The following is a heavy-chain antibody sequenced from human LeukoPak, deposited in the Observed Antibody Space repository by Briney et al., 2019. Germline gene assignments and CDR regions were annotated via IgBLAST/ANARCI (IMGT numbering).Heavy chain of an antibody. V-gene: IGHV4-38-2*01. D-gene: IGHD3-10*01. Sequence: SETLSLTCAVSGYSISSGYYWGWIRQPPGKGLEWIGSIYHSGSTYYNPSLKSRVTISVDTSKNQFSLKLSSVTAADTAVYYCASGAPGDILPRGIDYWGQGTLVTVSS. CDR2: IYHSGST. J-gene: IGHJ4*02. CDR1: GYSISSGYY. CDR3: ASGAPGDILPRGIDY.